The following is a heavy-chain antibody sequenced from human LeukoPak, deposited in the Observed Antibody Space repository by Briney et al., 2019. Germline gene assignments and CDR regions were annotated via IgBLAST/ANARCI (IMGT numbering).Heavy chain of an antibody. Sequence: GGSLRLSCAASGFTVSSNYMSWVRQAPGEGLEWVSVIYSGGSTYYADSVKGRFTISRHNSKNTLYLQMNSLRAEDTAVYYCARDRTGDSSGNYSKPDYWGQGTLVTVSS. V-gene: IGHV3-53*04. D-gene: IGHD3-22*01. CDR3: ARDRTGDSSGNYSKPDY. J-gene: IGHJ4*02. CDR2: IYSGGST. CDR1: GFTVSSNY.